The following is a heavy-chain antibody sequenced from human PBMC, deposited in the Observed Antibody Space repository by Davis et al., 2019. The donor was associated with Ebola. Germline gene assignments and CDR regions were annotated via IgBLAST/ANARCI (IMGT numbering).Heavy chain of an antibody. CDR3: KWEQNRYYGMDV. J-gene: IGHJ6*04. V-gene: IGHV3-15*01. CDR1: GFNFRDAW. CDR2: IQSIASGGTT. D-gene: IGHD1-26*01. Sequence: PGGSLRLSCEGSGFNFRDAWMSWVRQAPGKGLEWVGRIQSIASGGTTDYAAPVKGRFTISRDDSKNTVYLQMSSLKTEDTAVYFCKWEQNRYYGMDVWGKGTTVTVSS.